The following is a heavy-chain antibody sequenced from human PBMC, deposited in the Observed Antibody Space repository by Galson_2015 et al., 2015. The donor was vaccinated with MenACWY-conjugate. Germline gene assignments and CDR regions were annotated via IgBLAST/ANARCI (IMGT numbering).Heavy chain of an antibody. CDR1: GFTFSNYG. Sequence: SLRLSCAASGFTFSNYGMSWVRQAPGKGLEWVSAIGDNGDNTNYADSVKGRFSISRDNSKNTMYLQMNSLRAEDTAVYYCVKLGGSYAYDPLDYSGQGTLVTVSS. D-gene: IGHD3-16*01. J-gene: IGHJ4*02. CDR2: IGDNGDNT. CDR3: VKLGGSYAYDPLDY. V-gene: IGHV3-23*01.